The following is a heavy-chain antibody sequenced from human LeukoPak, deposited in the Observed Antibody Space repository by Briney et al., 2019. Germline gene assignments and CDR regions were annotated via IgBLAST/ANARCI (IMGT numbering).Heavy chain of an antibody. D-gene: IGHD6-13*01. J-gene: IGHJ5*02. CDR3: ARGQYSGSWYT. CDR1: GYSISSGYY. Sequence: PSETLSLTCTVSGYSISSGYYWGWIRQPPGKGLEWIGSIYHSGSTYYNPSLKSRVTISVDTSKNQFSLKLSSETAADTAVYYCARGQYSGSWYTWGQGTLVTVSS. CDR2: IYHSGST. V-gene: IGHV4-38-2*02.